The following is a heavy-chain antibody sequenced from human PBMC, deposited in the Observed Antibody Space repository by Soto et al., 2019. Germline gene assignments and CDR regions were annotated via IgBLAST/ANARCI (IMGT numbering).Heavy chain of an antibody. Sequence: QVQLVQSGAEVKKPGSSVKVSCKASGGPFSNDIITWVRQAPGQGLEWMGRIIPLLSTSTYAQKFQGRLTITADRSTGKXXMELNNLRSEDTAVYYCARDSPIGSTFSGYDAIDYWGQGTRITVSS. D-gene: IGHD5-12*01. CDR1: GGPFSNDI. J-gene: IGHJ4*02. V-gene: IGHV1-69*08. CDR3: ARDSPIGSTFSGYDAIDY. CDR2: IIPLLSTS.